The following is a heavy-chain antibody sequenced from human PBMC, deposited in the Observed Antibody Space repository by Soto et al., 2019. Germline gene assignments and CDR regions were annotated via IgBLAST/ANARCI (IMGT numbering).Heavy chain of an antibody. V-gene: IGHV3-11*01. CDR2: ISTSGSST. Sequence: QVQLVESGGGLVKPGGSLRLSCAASGFSFSDYYMSWIRQAPGKGLEWVSLISTSGSSTDYADSVKGRFTISRENAKKSLFLQMNSLRGEDTAVYYLLNLAKNFFHYLDLWGQGTTVTVSS. CDR1: GFSFSDYY. J-gene: IGHJ6*02. D-gene: IGHD1-26*01. CDR3: LNLAKNFFHYLDL.